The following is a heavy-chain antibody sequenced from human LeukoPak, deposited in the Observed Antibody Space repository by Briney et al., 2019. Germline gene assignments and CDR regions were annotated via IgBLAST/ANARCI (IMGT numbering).Heavy chain of an antibody. CDR2: ISGSGGST. J-gene: IGHJ4*02. D-gene: IGHD6-13*01. Sequence: GGSLRLSCAASGFTFSNYAMNWVRQAPGRGLEWVSAISGSGGSTYYADSVKGRFTISRDNSKNTLYLQMNSLRAEDTAVYYCSTGGYYYDNWGQGTLVTVSS. CDR3: STGGYYYDN. CDR1: GFTFSNYA. V-gene: IGHV3-23*01.